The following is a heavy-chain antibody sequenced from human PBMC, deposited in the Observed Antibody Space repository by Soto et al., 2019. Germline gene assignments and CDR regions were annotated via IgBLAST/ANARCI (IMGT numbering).Heavy chain of an antibody. V-gene: IGHV5-10-1*01. J-gene: IGHJ4*02. CDR1: GYSFTSYW. D-gene: IGHD3-22*01. CDR2: IDPSDSYT. Sequence: PGESLKISCKGSGYSFTSYWISWVRQMPGKGLEWMGRIDPSDSYTNYSPSFQGHVTISADKSISTAYLQWSSLKASDTTMYYCARTTPYDSSGYYPNFDYWGQGTLVTVSS. CDR3: ARTTPYDSSGYYPNFDY.